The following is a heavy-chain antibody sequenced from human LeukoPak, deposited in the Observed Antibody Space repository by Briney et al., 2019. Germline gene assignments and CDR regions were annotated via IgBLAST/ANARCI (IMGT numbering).Heavy chain of an antibody. Sequence: GGSLRLSCAASGFSFSDYAIYWVRQTPGKGLEWVAFIRYDGSNKIYADSVKGRFTISRDNSYNTVYLQVTGLRAEDTAVYYCAKDRHYSGYYWEDFWYWGQGTLVTVSS. CDR2: IRYDGSNK. D-gene: IGHD5-12*01. CDR1: GFSFSDYA. CDR3: AKDRHYSGYYWEDFWY. J-gene: IGHJ4*02. V-gene: IGHV3-30*02.